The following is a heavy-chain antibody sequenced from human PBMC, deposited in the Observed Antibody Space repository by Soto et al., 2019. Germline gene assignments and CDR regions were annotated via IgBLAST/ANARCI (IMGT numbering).Heavy chain of an antibody. D-gene: IGHD3-9*01. V-gene: IGHV1-18*01. Sequence: ASVKVSCKASGYTFTSYGISWVRQAPGQGLEWMGWISAYNGNTNYAQKLQGRVTMTTDTSTSTAYMELRSLRSDDTAVYYCARQNYGILPGGDAFDIWGQGTMVTVSS. CDR3: ARQNYGILPGGDAFDI. CDR1: GYTFTSYG. CDR2: ISAYNGNT. J-gene: IGHJ3*02.